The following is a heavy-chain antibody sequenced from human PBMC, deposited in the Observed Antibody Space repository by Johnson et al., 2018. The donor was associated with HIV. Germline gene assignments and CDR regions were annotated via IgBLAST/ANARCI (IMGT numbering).Heavy chain of an antibody. V-gene: IGHV3-30-3*02. Sequence: QVQLVESGGGVVQPGRSLRLSCAASGFTFSSYAMHWVRQAPGKGLEWVAVISYDGSNKYYADSVKGRFTSPRDNSKNTLYLQMNSLRAEDTAVYYCAKSPGKDHGGNSGAFDIWGQGTMVTVSS. J-gene: IGHJ3*02. D-gene: IGHD4-23*01. CDR3: AKSPGKDHGGNSGAFDI. CDR1: GFTFSSYA. CDR2: ISYDGSNK.